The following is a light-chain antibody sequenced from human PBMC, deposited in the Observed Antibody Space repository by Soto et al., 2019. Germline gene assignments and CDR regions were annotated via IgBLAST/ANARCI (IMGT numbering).Light chain of an antibody. CDR2: DVS. V-gene: IGLV2-14*03. CDR1: SSDVGGYNY. Sequence: QSVLTQPASVSGSPGQSITISCTGTSSDVGGYNYVSWYQQYPGKAPKLMIYDVSNRPSGVSNRFSGSKSDNTASLTISGLQAEDEADYYCSSYTSSSTLVLGGGTKVTVL. J-gene: IGLJ2*01. CDR3: SSYTSSSTLV.